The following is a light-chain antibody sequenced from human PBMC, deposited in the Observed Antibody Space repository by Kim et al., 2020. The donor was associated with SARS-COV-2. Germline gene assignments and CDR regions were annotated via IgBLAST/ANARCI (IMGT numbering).Light chain of an antibody. V-gene: IGKV3-20*01. CDR3: HQYGSSLRT. J-gene: IGKJ1*01. Sequence: IVLTQSPGTLSLSPGERATLSCRASQNINNNYVAWYQQKPGQAPRLVIYGASRRATDMPDRFSASGSGTEFTLTISRLEPEDFAVYYWHQYGSSLRTFGQGTKVDIK. CDR2: GAS. CDR1: QNINNNY.